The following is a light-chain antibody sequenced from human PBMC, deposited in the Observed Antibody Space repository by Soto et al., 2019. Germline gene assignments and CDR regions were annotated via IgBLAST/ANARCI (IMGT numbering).Light chain of an antibody. V-gene: IGKV3-11*01. J-gene: IGKJ1*01. CDR3: QQRSNWPVT. CDR2: DAS. Sequence: EIVLTQSPATLSLSPGERATLSCRASQSVSSDFAWYQQKPGQAPRLLIYDASNRATGIPARFSGSGSGTDFTLTISSLEPEDFAVYYCQQRSNWPVTFGQGTRVEIK. CDR1: QSVSSD.